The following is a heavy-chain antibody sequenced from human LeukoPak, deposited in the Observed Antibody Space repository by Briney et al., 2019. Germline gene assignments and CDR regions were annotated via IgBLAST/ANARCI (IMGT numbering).Heavy chain of an antibody. CDR1: GYTFTAYG. CDR3: ARDLGVAAHLDY. CDR2: ISAYNDNT. Sequence: GASVKVSCKSSGYTFTAYGLSWVRQAPGQGLEWMGWISAYNDNTKYAQKFQGRVTMTTDSSTSTAYMELTSLRSDDTAVYYCARDLGVAAHLDYWGQGTLVTVSS. J-gene: IGHJ4*02. V-gene: IGHV1-18*01. D-gene: IGHD6-13*01.